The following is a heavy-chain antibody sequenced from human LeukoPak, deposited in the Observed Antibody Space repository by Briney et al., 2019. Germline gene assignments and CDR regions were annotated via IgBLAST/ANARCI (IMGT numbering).Heavy chain of an antibody. CDR3: ARVWAYRSYYDSSGYPMDDY. J-gene: IGHJ4*02. Sequence: GGSLRLSCAASGFTFSSYGMHWVRQAPGKGLEWVAFIRYDGSNKYYADSVKGRFTISRDNSKNTLYLQMNSLRAEDTAVYYCARVWAYRSYYDSSGYPMDDYWGQGTLVTVSS. CDR1: GFTFSSYG. V-gene: IGHV3-30*02. D-gene: IGHD3-22*01. CDR2: IRYDGSNK.